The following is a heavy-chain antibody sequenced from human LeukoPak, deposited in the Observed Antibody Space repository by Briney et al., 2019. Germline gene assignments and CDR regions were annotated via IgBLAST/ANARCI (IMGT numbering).Heavy chain of an antibody. J-gene: IGHJ6*02. CDR2: IYSGGST. Sequence: GGSLRLSCAASGFTVSSNYMSWVRQAPGKGLEWVSVIYSGGSTYYADSVKGRFTIPRDNSKNTLYLQMNSLRAEDTAVYYCAKEVRPGVYYYGMDVWGQGTTVTVSS. CDR3: AKEVRPGVYYYGMDV. V-gene: IGHV3-53*01. D-gene: IGHD3-10*01. CDR1: GFTVSSNY.